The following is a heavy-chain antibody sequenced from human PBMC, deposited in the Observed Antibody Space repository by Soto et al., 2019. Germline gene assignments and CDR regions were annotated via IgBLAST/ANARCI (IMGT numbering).Heavy chain of an antibody. J-gene: IGHJ4*02. CDR1: GASFSNSY. V-gene: IGHV4-4*07. D-gene: IGHD1-1*01. Sequence: QVQLQESGPGLVKPSATLSLTCTVSGASFSNSYWTWIRGLAGKGLEWIGRVSASGNTNYNPSLKSRVTMSKDTSKNQFSLKVASVTAADTALYYCAKESGAPAGTAEYWGQGILVTVSS. CDR3: AKESGAPAGTAEY. CDR2: VSASGNT.